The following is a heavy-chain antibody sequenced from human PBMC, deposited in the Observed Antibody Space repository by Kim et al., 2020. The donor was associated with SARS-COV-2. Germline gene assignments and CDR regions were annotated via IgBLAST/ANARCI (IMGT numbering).Heavy chain of an antibody. D-gene: IGHD1-26*01. CDR3: ARWRGIVGAIVDP. J-gene: IGHJ5*02. Sequence: SETLSLTCTVSGCSISSYYWSWIRQPPGKGLEWIGYIYYSGSTNYNPSLKSRVTISVDTSKNQFSLKLSSVTAGDTSVYYCARWRGIVGAIVDPWGHGTLVPVSA. CDR2: IYYSGST. CDR1: GCSISSYY. V-gene: IGHV4-59*01.